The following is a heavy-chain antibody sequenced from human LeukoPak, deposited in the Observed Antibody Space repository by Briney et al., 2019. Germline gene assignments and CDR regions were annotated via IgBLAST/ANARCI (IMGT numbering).Heavy chain of an antibody. CDR3: VREIPHYGIDY. CDR1: GGSISGYL. V-gene: IGHV4-4*07. J-gene: IGHJ4*02. Sequence: NPSETLSLTCTVCGGSISGYLWSWIRQPAGKGLEWVGRTFDSGSTSYNPSLESRVTMSVDTPKNQFSLRLSSVTAADTAVYFCVREIPHYGIDYWGQGTLVTVSS. D-gene: IGHD3-10*01. CDR2: TFDSGST.